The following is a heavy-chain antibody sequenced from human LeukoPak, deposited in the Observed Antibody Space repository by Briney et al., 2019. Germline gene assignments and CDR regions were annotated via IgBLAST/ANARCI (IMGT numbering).Heavy chain of an antibody. Sequence: SETLSLTCTVSGGSISSYYWSWIRQPPGKGLEWIAYISDIGSINYTPSLKSRVTISLDTSKNQFSLKLSSVTAADTAVYYCAGHHPRNTVDFWGQGTLVTVSS. CDR2: ISDIGSI. D-gene: IGHD2/OR15-2a*01. CDR1: GGSISSYY. V-gene: IGHV4-59*08. CDR3: AGHHPRNTVDF. J-gene: IGHJ4*02.